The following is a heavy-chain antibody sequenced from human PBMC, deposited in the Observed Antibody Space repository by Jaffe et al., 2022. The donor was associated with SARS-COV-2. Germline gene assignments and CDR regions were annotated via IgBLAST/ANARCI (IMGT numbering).Heavy chain of an antibody. CDR1: GFSLSTSGVG. CDR3: AHRLDVLRFLEWNPSDDVFDF. J-gene: IGHJ3*01. D-gene: IGHD3-3*01. Sequence: QITLKESGPTLVKPTQTLTLTCTFSGFSLSTSGVGVGWNRQPPGKALEWLALIYWNDNKRYSPSLKSRLTITKDTSKNQVVLTVTNVDPVDTGTYYCAHRLDVLRFLEWNPSDDVFDFWGQGTMVTVSS. V-gene: IGHV2-5*01. CDR2: IYWNDNK.